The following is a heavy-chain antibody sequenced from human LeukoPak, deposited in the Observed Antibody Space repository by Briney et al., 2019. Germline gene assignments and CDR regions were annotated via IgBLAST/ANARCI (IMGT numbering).Heavy chain of an antibody. D-gene: IGHD1-1*01. CDR1: GFTFSSSA. J-gene: IGHJ4*02. CDR3: AKDRVRVND. Sequence: HPGGSLRLSCAASGFTFSSSAMSWVRQAPGKGLEWVSGITFSGANTYYADSVKGRFTTSRDNSKNTLYLQMSSLRADDTAIYYCAKDRVRVNDWGQGTLVTVSS. V-gene: IGHV3-23*01. CDR2: ITFSGANT.